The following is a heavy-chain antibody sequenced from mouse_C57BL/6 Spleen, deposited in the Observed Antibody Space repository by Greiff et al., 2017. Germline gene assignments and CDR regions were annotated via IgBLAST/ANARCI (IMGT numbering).Heavy chain of an antibody. CDR1: GYTFTDYY. Sequence: VKLMESGAELVRPGASVKLSCKASGYTFTDYYINWVKQRPGQGLEWIARIYPGSGNTYYNEKFKGKATLTAEKSSSTAYMQLSSLTSEDSAVYFCARGDFYSNYFDVWGTGTTVTVSS. CDR2: IYPGSGNT. CDR3: ARGDFYSNYFDV. V-gene: IGHV1-76*01. D-gene: IGHD2-5*01. J-gene: IGHJ1*03.